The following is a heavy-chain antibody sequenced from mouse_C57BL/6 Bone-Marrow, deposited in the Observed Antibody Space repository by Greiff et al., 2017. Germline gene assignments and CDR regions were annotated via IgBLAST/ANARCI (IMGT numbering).Heavy chain of an antibody. D-gene: IGHD4-1*01. Sequence: VQLQQSGPVLVKPGASVKMSCKASGYTFTDYYMNWVKQSHGKSLEWIGVINPYNGGTSYNQKFKGKATLTVDKSSSTAYMELNSLTSEDSAVYYCARVGLWFAYWGQGTLVTVSA. CDR2: INPYNGGT. V-gene: IGHV1-19*01. CDR3: ARVGLWFAY. CDR1: GYTFTDYY. J-gene: IGHJ3*01.